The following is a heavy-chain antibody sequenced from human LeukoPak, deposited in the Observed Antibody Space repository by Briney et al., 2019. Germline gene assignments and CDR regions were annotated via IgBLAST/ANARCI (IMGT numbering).Heavy chain of an antibody. CDR2: VRYDGSNE. CDR3: AKDSNSGYVSVGPDY. J-gene: IGHJ4*02. CDR1: GFLFRNYG. V-gene: IGHV3-30*02. D-gene: IGHD3-22*01. Sequence: PGGSLRLSCQTSGFLFRNYGLHWVRQAPGKGLEWVAFVRYDGSNEYYADSVKGRFTISRDNSRNTLYLRMNSLRAEDTGVYSCAKDSNSGYVSVGPDYWGLGTLVTVSS.